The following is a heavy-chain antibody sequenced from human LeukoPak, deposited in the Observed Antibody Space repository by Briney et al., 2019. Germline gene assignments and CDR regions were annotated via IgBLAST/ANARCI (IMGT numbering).Heavy chain of an antibody. Sequence: PGTSLRLSCAASGFTFSSYAMSWVRQAPGKGLEWVSAISGSGGSTYYADSVKGRFTISRDNSKNTLYLQMNSLRAEDTAVYYCAKGTTVVTKVPDAFDIWGQGTMVTVSS. CDR1: GFTFSSYA. J-gene: IGHJ3*02. CDR2: ISGSGGST. CDR3: AKGTTVVTKVPDAFDI. V-gene: IGHV3-23*01. D-gene: IGHD4-23*01.